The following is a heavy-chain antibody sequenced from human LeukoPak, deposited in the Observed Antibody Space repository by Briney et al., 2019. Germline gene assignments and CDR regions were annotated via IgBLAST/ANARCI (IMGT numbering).Heavy chain of an antibody. Sequence: PGGSLRLSCAASGFTFRSYGMHWLRQAPDKGLESVAFIRYDETNKYYADSVKGRFTISRDNSNNTLYLQMNSLRTEDTAVYYCAKDRSTSLMDVWGKGTTVTVSS. CDR3: AKDRSTSLMDV. J-gene: IGHJ6*04. D-gene: IGHD2-2*01. CDR1: GFTFRSYG. V-gene: IGHV3-30*02. CDR2: IRYDETNK.